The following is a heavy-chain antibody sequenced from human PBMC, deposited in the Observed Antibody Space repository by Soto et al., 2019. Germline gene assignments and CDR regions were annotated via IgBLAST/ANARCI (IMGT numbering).Heavy chain of an antibody. CDR1: GDTFRSHA. CDR3: ARVPNNGVVVSSSYRNATDV. CDR2: IVPISASA. D-gene: IGHD3-3*01. Sequence: SVNVSCKASGDTFRSHAINWVRQAPGQGLEWMGGIVPISASAIHTGKFHGRLTITADKSTSTVYMELSSLRSEDTAIYYCARVPNNGVVVSSSYRNATDVWGHGNTVTVSS. J-gene: IGHJ6*02. V-gene: IGHV1-69*06.